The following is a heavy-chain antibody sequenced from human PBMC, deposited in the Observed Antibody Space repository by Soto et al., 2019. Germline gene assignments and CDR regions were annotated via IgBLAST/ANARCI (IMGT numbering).Heavy chain of an antibody. CDR3: ARPCGGGDCYSGAFDI. J-gene: IGHJ3*02. D-gene: IGHD2-21*02. V-gene: IGHV3-48*03. CDR1: GFTFSSYE. CDR2: ISSSGSTI. Sequence: EVQLVESGGGLVQPGGSLRLSCAASGFTFSSYEMNWVRQAPGKGLEWVSYISSSGSTIYYADSVKGRFTISRDNAQNSLYLQMNSLRAEDTAVYYCARPCGGGDCYSGAFDIWGQGTMVTVSS.